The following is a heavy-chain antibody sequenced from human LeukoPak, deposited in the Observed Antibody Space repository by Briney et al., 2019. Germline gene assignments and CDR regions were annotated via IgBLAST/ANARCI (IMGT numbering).Heavy chain of an antibody. CDR3: ARRFGEFGYYGSGSYYPVDY. J-gene: IGHJ4*02. CDR1: GFTFSSYA. CDR2: ISSNGGST. V-gene: IGHV3-64*01. Sequence: GGSLRLSCAASGFTFSSYAMHWVRQAPGKGLEYVSAISSNGGSTYYANSVKGRFTISRDNSKNTLYLQMGSLRAEDMAVYYCARRFGEFGYYGSGSYYPVDYWGQGTLVTVSS. D-gene: IGHD3-10*01.